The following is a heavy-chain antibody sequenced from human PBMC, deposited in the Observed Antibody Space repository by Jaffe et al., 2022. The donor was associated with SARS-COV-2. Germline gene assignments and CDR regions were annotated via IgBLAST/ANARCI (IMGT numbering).Heavy chain of an antibody. CDR3: AKEGSAARTH. CDR1: GFTFSNYW. D-gene: IGHD6-13*01. Sequence: EVQLVESGGGLVQPGGSLRLSCAASGFTFSNYWMSWVRQAPGKGLEWVADIKPDGSEKKFVDSVKGRFTISRDNAKSSLYLQMNSLRAEDTGVYYCAKEGSAARTHWGQGTLVTVSS. CDR2: IKPDGSEK. V-gene: IGHV3-7*01. J-gene: IGHJ4*02.